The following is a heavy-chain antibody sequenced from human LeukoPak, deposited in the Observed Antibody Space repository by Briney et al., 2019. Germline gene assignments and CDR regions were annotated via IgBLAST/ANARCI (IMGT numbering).Heavy chain of an antibody. CDR3: AKGAYDYIEMGYFDY. J-gene: IGHJ4*02. D-gene: IGHD5-12*01. V-gene: IGHV3-23*01. Sequence: GGSLRLSCAASGFSISNSAMSWVRQAPEKGLEWVSLIIASSGSTFYADSVKGRFTISRDNSKNTLFLQMNSLRAEDTAVYYCAKGAYDYIEMGYFDYWGQGTLVTVSS. CDR1: GFSISNSA. CDR2: IIASSGST.